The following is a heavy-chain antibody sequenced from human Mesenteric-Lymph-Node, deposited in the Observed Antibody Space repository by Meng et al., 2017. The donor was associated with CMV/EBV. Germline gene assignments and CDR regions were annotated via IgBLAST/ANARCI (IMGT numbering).Heavy chain of an antibody. Sequence: GSLRLSCTVSGYSISSGYYWGWIRQPPGKGLEWTGSIYHSGSTYCNPSLKSRVTISVDTSKNQFSLKLSSVTAADTAVYYCARGLINYGMDVWGQGTTVTVSS. CDR3: ARGLINYGMDV. J-gene: IGHJ6*02. CDR1: GYSISSGYY. V-gene: IGHV4-38-2*02. D-gene: IGHD2-8*01. CDR2: IYHSGST.